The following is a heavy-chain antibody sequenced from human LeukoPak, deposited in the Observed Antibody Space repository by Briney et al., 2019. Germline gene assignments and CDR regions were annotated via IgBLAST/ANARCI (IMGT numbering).Heavy chain of an antibody. D-gene: IGHD3-22*01. Sequence: GGSLRLSCAASGFTLSGYAMSWVRQAPGKGLEWVSSISSSSSYIYYADSVKGRFTISRDNSKNTLYLQMNSLRAEDTAVYYCARDGLGDSSGYSSTDYGYWGQGTLVTVSS. J-gene: IGHJ4*02. CDR2: ISSSSSYI. CDR3: ARDGLGDSSGYSSTDYGY. CDR1: GFTLSGYA. V-gene: IGHV3-21*01.